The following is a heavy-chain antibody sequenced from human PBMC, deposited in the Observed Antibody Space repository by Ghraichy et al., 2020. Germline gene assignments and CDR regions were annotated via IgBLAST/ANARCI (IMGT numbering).Heavy chain of an antibody. CDR3: ARGPNDSSGYYLYY. J-gene: IGHJ4*02. Sequence: ASVKVSCKASGYTFTSYDINWVRQATGQGLEWMGWMNPNSGNTGYAQKFQGRVTMTRNTSISTAYMELSSLRSEDTAVYYCARGPNDSSGYYLYYWGQGTLVTVSS. V-gene: IGHV1-8*01. CDR2: MNPNSGNT. CDR1: GYTFTSYD. D-gene: IGHD3-22*01.